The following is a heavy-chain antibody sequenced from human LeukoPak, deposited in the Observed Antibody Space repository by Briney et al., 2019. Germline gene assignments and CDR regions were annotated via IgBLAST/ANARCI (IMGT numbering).Heavy chain of an antibody. CDR1: GFTFSSYA. V-gene: IGHV3-23*01. CDR2: IRGSGGDT. Sequence: GGSLRLSCAASGFTFSSYAMSWVRQAPGQGLEWVSTIRGSGGDTYYADSVKGRFTISRDNSKNTLHLQMNSLRAEDTAVYYCARDRASLTTGYSYGNDYWGQGTLVTVSS. CDR3: ARDRASLTTGYSYGNDY. D-gene: IGHD5-18*01. J-gene: IGHJ4*02.